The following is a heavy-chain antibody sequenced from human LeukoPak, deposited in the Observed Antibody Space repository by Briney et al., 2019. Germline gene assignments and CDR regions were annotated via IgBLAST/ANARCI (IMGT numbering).Heavy chain of an antibody. CDR3: AREYSSSSGSVSDY. CDR2: ITSSSSTI. V-gene: IGHV3-48*02. Sequence: GGSLRLSCAASGFTFSNYNMNWVRQAPGKGLEWVSYITSSSSTIYYADSVKGRFTISRDNAKNSLYPQMNSLRDEDTAVYYCAREYSSSSGSVSDYWGQGTLVTVSS. CDR1: GFTFSNYN. J-gene: IGHJ4*02. D-gene: IGHD6-6*01.